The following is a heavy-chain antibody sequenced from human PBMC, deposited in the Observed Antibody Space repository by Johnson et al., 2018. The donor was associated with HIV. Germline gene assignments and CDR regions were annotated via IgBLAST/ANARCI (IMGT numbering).Heavy chain of an antibody. CDR2: IYSGGST. J-gene: IGHJ3*02. D-gene: IGHD3-10*01. CDR1: GFSVSTYD. CDR3: VRGLLWFGELLEAFDI. Sequence: VQLVESGGGLVQPGGSLRLSCAASGFSVSTYDMHWVRQATGKGLDWVSVIYSGGSTYYADSVRGRFTISRDNSKNTLYLKMTSLRAEDTAVYYCVRGLLWFGELLEAFDIWGQGTMVTVSS. V-gene: IGHV3-66*01.